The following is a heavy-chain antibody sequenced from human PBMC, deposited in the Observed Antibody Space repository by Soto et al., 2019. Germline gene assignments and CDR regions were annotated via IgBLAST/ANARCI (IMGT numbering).Heavy chain of an antibody. CDR3: AREGDYYDSSGYDFDY. J-gene: IGHJ4*02. V-gene: IGHV1-18*01. CDR2: ISAYNGNT. D-gene: IGHD3-22*01. CDR1: GYTFTSYG. Sequence: SVKVSCKASGYTFTSYGISWVRQAPVQGLEWMGWISAYNGNTNYAQKLQGRVTMTTDTSTSTAYMELRSLRSDDTAVYYCAREGDYYDSSGYDFDYWGQGTLVTVSS.